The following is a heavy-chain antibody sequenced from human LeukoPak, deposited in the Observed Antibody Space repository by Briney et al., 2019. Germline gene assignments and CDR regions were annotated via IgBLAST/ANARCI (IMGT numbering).Heavy chain of an antibody. Sequence: GGSLRLSCTASGFNFSISYMMWVRQAPGEGLEWVAHIDPDGVDKNYVGSVKDRFVISRDNTKNSLFLQMNSLRDDDTALYYCARGWATIPDWGQGSLVIVSS. V-gene: IGHV3-7*01. J-gene: IGHJ4*02. CDR2: IDPDGVDK. CDR3: ARGWATIPD. CDR1: GFNFSISY. D-gene: IGHD5-24*01.